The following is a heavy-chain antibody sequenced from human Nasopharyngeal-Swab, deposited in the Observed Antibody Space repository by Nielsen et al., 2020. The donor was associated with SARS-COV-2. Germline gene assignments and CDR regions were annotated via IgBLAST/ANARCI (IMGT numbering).Heavy chain of an antibody. CDR1: GYSIRSDSY. CDR3: ARDVTGYLQCDS. CDR2: MYHSGTT. D-gene: IGHD3-9*01. Sequence: SDTLSLTFTVSGYSIRSDSYWGCIRQPPGKGLEWIGDMYHSGTTYYNPSLKSRVTISRDTSKNHLSLTLTSVTAADTGVYYCARDVTGYLQCDSWGRGSLVTVS. V-gene: IGHV4-38-2*02. J-gene: IGHJ4*02.